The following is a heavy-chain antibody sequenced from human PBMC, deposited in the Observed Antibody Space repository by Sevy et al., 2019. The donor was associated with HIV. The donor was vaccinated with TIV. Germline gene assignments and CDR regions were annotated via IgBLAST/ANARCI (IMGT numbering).Heavy chain of an antibody. V-gene: IGHV1-8*01. J-gene: IGHJ3*02. CDR1: GYTFTSYD. CDR3: ARGYYYDGNGDDAFDI. CDR2: MNPNSGGR. Sequence: ASVKVSCKASGYTFTSYDINWVRQATGQGLERMGWMNPNSGGRGYAQKFQGRVTMTRDTSISTAYMELSSLRSEDTAVYYCARGYYYDGNGDDAFDIWGQGTMVTVSS. D-gene: IGHD3-22*01.